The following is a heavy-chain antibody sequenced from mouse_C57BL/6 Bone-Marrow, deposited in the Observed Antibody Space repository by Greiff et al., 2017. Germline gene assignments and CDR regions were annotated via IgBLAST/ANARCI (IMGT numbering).Heavy chain of an antibody. D-gene: IGHD2-4*01. V-gene: IGHV1-42*01. CDR2: INPSTGGT. J-gene: IGHJ1*03. Sequence: EVKLVESGPELVKPGASVKISCKASGYSFTGYYMNWVKQSPEKSLEWIGEINPSTGGTTYNQKFKAKATLTVDKSSSTAYMQLKSLTSEDSAVYYCARGDYDWYFDVWGTGTTVTVSS. CDR1: GYSFTGYY. CDR3: ARGDYDWYFDV.